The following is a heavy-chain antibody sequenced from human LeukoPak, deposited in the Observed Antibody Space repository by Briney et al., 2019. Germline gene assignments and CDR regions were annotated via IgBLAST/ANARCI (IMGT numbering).Heavy chain of an antibody. J-gene: IGHJ3*02. Sequence: ASVKVSCKASGGTFSSYAISWVRQAPGQGLEWMGGIIPIFGTANYAQKFQGRVTITADESTSTAYMELSSLRSEDTAVYYCARWVVPAAIRRGAFDIWGQGTMVTVSS. D-gene: IGHD2-2*02. CDR2: IIPIFGTA. V-gene: IGHV1-69*13. CDR1: GGTFSSYA. CDR3: ARWVVPAAIRRGAFDI.